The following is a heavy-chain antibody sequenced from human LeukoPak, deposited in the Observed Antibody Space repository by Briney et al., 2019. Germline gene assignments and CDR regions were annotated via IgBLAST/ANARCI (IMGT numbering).Heavy chain of an antibody. D-gene: IGHD6-19*01. Sequence: GGSLRLSCAASGFTFSSDAMSWVRQAPGKGVEWVSAISGSGGSTYYADSVKGRFTISRDNSKNTLYLQMNSLRAEDTAVYYCAKESGIAVAGFFDYWGQGTLDTVSS. CDR3: AKESGIAVAGFFDY. CDR1: GFTFSSDA. J-gene: IGHJ4*02. CDR2: ISGSGGST. V-gene: IGHV3-23*01.